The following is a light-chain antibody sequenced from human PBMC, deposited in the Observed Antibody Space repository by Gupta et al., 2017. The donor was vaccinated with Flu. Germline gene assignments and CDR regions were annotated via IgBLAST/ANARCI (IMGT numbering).Light chain of an antibody. V-gene: IGKV1-5*03. CDR1: QSISSW. J-gene: IGKJ4*01. CDR2: KES. Sequence: DIQMTQSPSTLSASVGDRVTITCRASQSISSWLAWYQQKPGKAPKLLIDKESSLESGVPARFSGSGSGTEFTLTISSLQPDDFATYDCQQYNSYAGTLTFGGGTKVEIK. CDR3: QQYNSYAGTLT.